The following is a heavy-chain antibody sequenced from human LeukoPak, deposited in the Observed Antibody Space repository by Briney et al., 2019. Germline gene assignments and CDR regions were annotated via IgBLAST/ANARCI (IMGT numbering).Heavy chain of an antibody. CDR1: EYTFTTYA. Sequence: ASVKVSCKASEYTFTTYAMNWVRQAPGQGLEWMGWINTDTGNPTYAQGFTGRFVFSLDTSVSTAYLQISSLKAEDTAVYYCARASCTGGTCPTFIDFWGQGTLVTVSS. V-gene: IGHV7-4-1*02. CDR3: ARASCTGGTCPTFIDF. J-gene: IGHJ4*02. CDR2: INTDTGNP. D-gene: IGHD2-15*01.